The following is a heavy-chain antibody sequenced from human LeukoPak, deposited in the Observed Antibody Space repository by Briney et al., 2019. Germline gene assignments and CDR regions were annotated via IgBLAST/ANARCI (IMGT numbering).Heavy chain of an antibody. J-gene: IGHJ3*01. Sequence: SETLSLTCTVSGGSSSSYYWSWIRQRPGKGLEWIGYIYYSGSTNYNPSLKSRVTISVDTSKNQFSLKLTSVTAADTAVYYCARAREGATPLRAFDFWGQGTMVTVSS. CDR2: IYYSGST. V-gene: IGHV4-59*12. CDR3: ARAREGATPLRAFDF. D-gene: IGHD1-26*01. CDR1: GGSSSSYY.